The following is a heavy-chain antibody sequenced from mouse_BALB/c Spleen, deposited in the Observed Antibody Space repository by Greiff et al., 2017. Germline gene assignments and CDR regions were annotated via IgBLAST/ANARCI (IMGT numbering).Heavy chain of an antibody. Sequence: EVKLMESGPGLVKPSQSLSLTCTVTGYSITSDYAWNWLRQFPGNKLEWMGYISYSGSTSYNPSLKSRISITRDTSKNQFFLQLNSVTTEDTATYYCARSPHYYGYPWFAYWGQGTLVTVSA. J-gene: IGHJ3*01. V-gene: IGHV3-2*02. D-gene: IGHD1-2*01. CDR3: ARSPHYYGYPWFAY. CDR1: GYSITSDYA. CDR2: ISYSGST.